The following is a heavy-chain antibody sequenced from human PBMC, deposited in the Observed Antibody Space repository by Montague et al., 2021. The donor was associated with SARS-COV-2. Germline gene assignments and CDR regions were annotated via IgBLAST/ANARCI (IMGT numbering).Heavy chain of an antibody. V-gene: IGHV4-34*01. CDR1: GVSFSDDF. CDR2: ISLSGRT. CDR3: ARDFERGGNFDY. D-gene: IGHD3-16*01. J-gene: IGHJ4*02. Sequence: SETLSLTCGVYGVSFSDDFWTWIRQPPEKGLEWIGEISLSGRTNYNPSLNNRVTISLDTSRKQFSLNLNSVTAADTAIYYCARDFERGGNFDYWGQGILVTVSS.